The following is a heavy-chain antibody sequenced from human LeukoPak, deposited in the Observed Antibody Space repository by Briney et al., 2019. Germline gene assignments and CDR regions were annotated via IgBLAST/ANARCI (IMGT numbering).Heavy chain of an antibody. CDR3: ARGLMVREINLQLYYHYGMDV. Sequence: GGSLRLSCAASGFTFSSYSMNWVRQAPGKGLEWVSSISSSSSYIYYADSVKGRFTISRDNAKNSLYLQMNSLRAGDTAVYYCARGLMVREINLQLYYHYGMDVWGKGTTVTVSS. J-gene: IGHJ6*04. CDR2: ISSSSSYI. CDR1: GFTFSSYS. D-gene: IGHD3-10*01. V-gene: IGHV3-21*01.